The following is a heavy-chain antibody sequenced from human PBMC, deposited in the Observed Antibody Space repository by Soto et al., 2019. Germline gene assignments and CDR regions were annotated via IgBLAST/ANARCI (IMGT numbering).Heavy chain of an antibody. J-gene: IGHJ6*02. V-gene: IGHV3-23*01. CDR1: GFPFNSYT. CDR3: AKDKTGVRGGYDYYGVDV. CDR2: ISNTGVTT. D-gene: IGHD1-1*01. Sequence: EVRLLESGGELVQPGGSLRVSCAASGFPFNSYTMNWVRQAPGKGLEWVSAISNTGVTTFYADSVRGRFTISRDNSKNPLDLQMNSPRAEDTAVYFCAKDKTGVRGGYDYYGVDVWGQGTTVTVSS.